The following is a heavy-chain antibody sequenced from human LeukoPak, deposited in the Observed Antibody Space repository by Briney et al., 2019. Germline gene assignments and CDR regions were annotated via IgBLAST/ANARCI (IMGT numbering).Heavy chain of an antibody. CDR3: ARGPQRPLGDAFDI. J-gene: IGHJ3*02. V-gene: IGHV4-59*01. Sequence: SETLSLTCTVSGGSISSYYWSWIRQPPGKGLEWIGYIYYSGSTNYNPSLKSRVTISVDTSKNQFSLKLSSVTAADTAVYYCARGPQRPLGDAFDIWGQGTMVTVSS. D-gene: IGHD3-10*01. CDR1: GGSISSYY. CDR2: IYYSGST.